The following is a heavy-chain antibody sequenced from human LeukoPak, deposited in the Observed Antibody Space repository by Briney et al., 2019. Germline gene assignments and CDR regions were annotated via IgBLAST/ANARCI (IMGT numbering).Heavy chain of an antibody. V-gene: IGHV5-51*01. CDR2: IYPGDSDT. CDR3: ARIAAAGRTYYYYYYGMDV. CDR1: GYSFTSYW. Sequence: GESLKFSCKGSGYSFTSYWIGWVRQMPGKGLEWMGIIYPGDSDTRYSPSFQGQVTISADKSISTAYLQWSSLKASDTAMYYCARIAAAGRTYYYYYYGMDVWGQGTTVTVSS. J-gene: IGHJ6*02. D-gene: IGHD6-13*01.